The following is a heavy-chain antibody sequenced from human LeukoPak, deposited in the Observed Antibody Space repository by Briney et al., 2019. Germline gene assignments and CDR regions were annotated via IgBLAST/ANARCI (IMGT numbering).Heavy chain of an antibody. V-gene: IGHV3-9*01. CDR1: GFIFADYA. D-gene: IGHD2-8*01. CDR2: INWNSGSI. Sequence: GGSLRLSCTASGFIFADYAMHWVRQAPGKGLEWVSGINWNSGSIGYVDSVKGRFTISRDNAQNSLYLQMNSLRAEDTAVYYCARDLYYVKYWGQGTLVTVSS. CDR3: ARDLYYVKY. J-gene: IGHJ4*02.